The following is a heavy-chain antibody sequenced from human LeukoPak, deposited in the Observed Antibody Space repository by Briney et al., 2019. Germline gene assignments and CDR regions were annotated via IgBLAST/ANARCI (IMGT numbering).Heavy chain of an antibody. CDR1: GFTVSSNY. V-gene: IGHV3-53*01. D-gene: IGHD3-22*01. Sequence: GGSLRLSCAASGFTVSSNYMSWVRQAPGKGLEWVSVIYSGGSTYYADSVKGRFTISRANSKNTLYLQMNSLRAEDTAVYYCARAGDYYDSSGYYYYWGQGTLVTVSS. CDR3: ARAGDYYDSSGYYYY. CDR2: IYSGGST. J-gene: IGHJ4*02.